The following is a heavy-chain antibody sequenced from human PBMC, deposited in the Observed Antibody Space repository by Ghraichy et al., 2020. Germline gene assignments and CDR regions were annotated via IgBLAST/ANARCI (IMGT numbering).Heavy chain of an antibody. CDR1: GFSVSSNY. Sequence: GGSLRLSCAASGFSVSSNYMSWVRQAPGKGLEWVSVIYRGGGGSAYYADSVKGRFTISRDNSKNTLFLQMNSLRAEDTAVYYCASGPNGGSPGFDYWGQGTLVTVSS. CDR3: ASGPNGGSPGFDY. V-gene: IGHV3-66*01. D-gene: IGHD4-23*01. J-gene: IGHJ4*02. CDR2: IYRGGGGSA.